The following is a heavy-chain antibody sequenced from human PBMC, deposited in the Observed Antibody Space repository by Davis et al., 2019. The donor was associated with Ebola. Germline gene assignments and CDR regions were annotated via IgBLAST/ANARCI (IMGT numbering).Heavy chain of an antibody. CDR2: ISAYNGNT. CDR3: ARDPASLYYYGSGSYGDY. J-gene: IGHJ4*02. Sequence: AASVKVSCKASGYTFTSYGISWVRQAPGQGLEWMGWISAYNGNTNYAQKLQGRVTMTPDTSTSTAYMELRSLRSDDTAVYYCARDPASLYYYGSGSYGDYWGQGTLVTVSS. V-gene: IGHV1-18*01. D-gene: IGHD3-10*01. CDR1: GYTFTSYG.